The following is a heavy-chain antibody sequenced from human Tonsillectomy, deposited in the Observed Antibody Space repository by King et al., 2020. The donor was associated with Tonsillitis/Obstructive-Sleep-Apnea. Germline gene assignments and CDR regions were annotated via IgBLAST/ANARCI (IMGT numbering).Heavy chain of an antibody. CDR2: IYYSGST. V-gene: IGHV4-31*03. D-gene: IGHD3-16*01. J-gene: IGHJ4*02. Sequence: VQLQESGPGLVKPSQTLSLTCTVSGGSISSGGYYWSWIRQHPGKGLEWIGYIYYSGSTYYNPSLQSRATISVDTSKNQFSLKLCSVTAADTAVYYCARVTGYYDYVWGSYPDMWGQGTLVTVSS. CDR3: ARVTGYYDYVWGSYPDM. CDR1: GGSISSGGYY.